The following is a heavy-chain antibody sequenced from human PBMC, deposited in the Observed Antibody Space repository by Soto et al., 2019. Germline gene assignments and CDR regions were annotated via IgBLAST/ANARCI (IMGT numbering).Heavy chain of an antibody. D-gene: IGHD3-3*01. Sequence: GGSLRLSCAASGFTFSDYYMSWIRQAPGKGLEWVSYISSSGSTIYYADSVKGRFTISRDNAKNSLYLQMNSLRAEDTAVYYCARDRATIFGVPMDVWGKRTTDTGSS. CDR1: GFTFSDYY. CDR3: ARDRATIFGVPMDV. V-gene: IGHV3-11*01. CDR2: ISSSGSTI. J-gene: IGHJ6*04.